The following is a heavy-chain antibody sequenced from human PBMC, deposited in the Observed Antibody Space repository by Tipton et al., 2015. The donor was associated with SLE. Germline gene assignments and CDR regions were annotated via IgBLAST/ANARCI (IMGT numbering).Heavy chain of an antibody. D-gene: IGHD2-2*01. Sequence: LRLSCTVSGGSISRGSYNWSWIRQPAGKGLEGIGHMYSGGSTNYNPSLKSRVAISVDMSKNQFSLKLSSVTAADTAVYYCARQRLQPRGDYFGYWGQGTLVTVSS. CDR1: GGSISRGSYN. CDR2: MYSGGST. V-gene: IGHV4-61*09. CDR3: ARQRLQPRGDYFGY. J-gene: IGHJ4*02.